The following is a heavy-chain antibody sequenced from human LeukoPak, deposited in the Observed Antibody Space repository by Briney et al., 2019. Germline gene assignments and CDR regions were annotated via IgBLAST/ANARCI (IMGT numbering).Heavy chain of an antibody. Sequence: GGSLRLSCAASGFTFRNYGMSWVRQAPGKGLEWVSYISSSGSTIYYADSVKGRFTISRDNAKNSLYLQMNSLRAEDTAVYYCARDLPPYYYDSSGFLKDYWGQGTLVTVSS. V-gene: IGHV3-48*04. CDR1: GFTFRNYG. D-gene: IGHD3-22*01. CDR2: ISSSGSTI. J-gene: IGHJ4*02. CDR3: ARDLPPYYYDSSGFLKDY.